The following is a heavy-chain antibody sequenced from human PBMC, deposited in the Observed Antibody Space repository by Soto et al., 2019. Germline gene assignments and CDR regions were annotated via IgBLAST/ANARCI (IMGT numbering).Heavy chain of an antibody. D-gene: IGHD5-18*01. J-gene: IGHJ4*02. CDR1: GGSISSYY. CDR3: AREDRGYSYGFDY. CDR2: IYYSGST. V-gene: IGHV4-59*01. Sequence: KPSETLSLTCTVSGGSISSYYWGWIRQPPGKGLEWIGYIYYSGSTNYNPSLKSRVTISVDTSKNQFSLKLSSVTAADTAVYYCAREDRGYSYGFDYWGQGTLVTVSS.